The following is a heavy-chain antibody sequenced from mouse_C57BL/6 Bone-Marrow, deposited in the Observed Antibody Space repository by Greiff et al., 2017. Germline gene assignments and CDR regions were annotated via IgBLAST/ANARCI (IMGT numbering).Heavy chain of an antibody. CDR2: IYPSSGNT. CDR1: GYTFTSYG. V-gene: IGHV1-81*01. D-gene: IGHD1-1*01. J-gene: IGHJ3*01. Sequence: VQLQQSGAELARPGASVKLSCKASGYTFTSYGISWVKQRTGQGLEWIGEIYPSSGNTYSNEKFKGKATLTADKSSSTAYMELRSLTSEDSAVYFCARRDYYGLFAYWGQGTLVTVSA. CDR3: ARRDYYGLFAY.